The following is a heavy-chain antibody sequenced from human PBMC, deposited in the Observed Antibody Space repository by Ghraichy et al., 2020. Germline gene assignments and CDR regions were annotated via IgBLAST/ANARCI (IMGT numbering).Heavy chain of an antibody. CDR3: ANKGNEDDYYYGMDV. D-gene: IGHD1-1*01. CDR2: ISGSGGST. J-gene: IGHJ6*02. Sequence: GGSLRLSCAASGFTFSSYAMSWVRQAPGKGLEWVSAISGSGGSTYYADSVKGRFTISRDNSKNTLYLQMNSLRAEDTAVYYCANKGNEDDYYYGMDVWGQGTTVTVSS. CDR1: GFTFSSYA. V-gene: IGHV3-23*01.